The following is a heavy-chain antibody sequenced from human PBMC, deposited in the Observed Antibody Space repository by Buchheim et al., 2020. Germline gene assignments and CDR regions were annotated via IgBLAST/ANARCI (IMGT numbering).Heavy chain of an antibody. CDR1: GLRFSDYY. J-gene: IGHJ6*02. D-gene: IGHD4-11*01. Sequence: QVQLVESGGGLVKPGGSLRLSCAASGLRFSDYYMSWIRQAPGKGPEWVAYISGSSGDTNYADSVKGRFTISRDNGKNSLYLLMNSLRAEDTALYYCARDWKRVTGATHYGMDVWGQGTT. V-gene: IGHV3-11*06. CDR3: ARDWKRVTGATHYGMDV. CDR2: ISGSSGDT.